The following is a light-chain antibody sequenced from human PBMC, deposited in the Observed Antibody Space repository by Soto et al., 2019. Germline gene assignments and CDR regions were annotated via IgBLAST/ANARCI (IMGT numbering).Light chain of an antibody. CDR2: GND. J-gene: IGLJ1*01. Sequence: QPVLTQPPSVSGAPGQRVTISCTGSSSNIGAGYDVHWYQQLPGTAPKLLIYGNDNRPSGVPERFSGSKSATSASLAITGLQAEDEADYYCQSYDSGLSGYVFGTGTKVTVL. CDR1: SSNIGAGYD. V-gene: IGLV1-40*01. CDR3: QSYDSGLSGYV.